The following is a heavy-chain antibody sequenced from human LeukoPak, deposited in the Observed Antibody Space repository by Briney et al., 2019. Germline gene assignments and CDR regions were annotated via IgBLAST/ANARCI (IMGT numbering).Heavy chain of an antibody. CDR2: ISAYNGNT. CDR3: ARTYYYDSSGYYFDAFDI. CDR1: GYTFTSYG. V-gene: IGHV1-18*01. D-gene: IGHD3-22*01. Sequence: ASVKVSCKASGYTFTSYGISWVRQAPGQGLEWVGWISAYNGNTNYAQKLQGRVTMTTDTSTSTAYMELRSLRSDDTAVYYCARTYYYDSSGYYFDAFDIWGQGTMVTVSS. J-gene: IGHJ3*02.